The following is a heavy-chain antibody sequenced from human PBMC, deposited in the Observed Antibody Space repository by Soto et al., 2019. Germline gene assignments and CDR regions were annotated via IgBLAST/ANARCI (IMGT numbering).Heavy chain of an antibody. CDR1: GGSISSGGYY. J-gene: IGHJ4*02. V-gene: IGHV4-31*03. CDR3: ARGRTSSPTPGDY. D-gene: IGHD2-2*01. Sequence: QVQLQESGPGLVKPSQTLSLTCTVSGGSISSGGYYWSWIRQHPGKGLEWIGYIYYSGSTYYNPSLKSRVTIAVDTSKTQFSLKLSSVTAADTAMYYCARGRTSSPTPGDYWGQGTLVTVSS. CDR2: IYYSGST.